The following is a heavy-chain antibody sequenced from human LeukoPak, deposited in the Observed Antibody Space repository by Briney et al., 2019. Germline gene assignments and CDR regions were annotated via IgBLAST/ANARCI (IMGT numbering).Heavy chain of an antibody. CDR2: INPNSGGT. V-gene: IGHV1-2*02. D-gene: IGHD3-22*01. CDR3: ARESIEDYYDSSGYQYNWFDP. CDR1: GYTFTGYY. J-gene: IGHJ5*02. Sequence: ASVKVSCKASGYTFTGYYIHWVRQAPGQGLEWMGWINPNSGGTNYAQKFQGRVTMTRDTSISTAYMELSRLRSDDTAVYYCARESIEDYYDSSGYQYNWFDPWGQGTLVTVSS.